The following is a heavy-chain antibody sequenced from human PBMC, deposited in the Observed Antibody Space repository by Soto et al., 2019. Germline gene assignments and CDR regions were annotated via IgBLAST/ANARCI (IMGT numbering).Heavy chain of an antibody. CDR2: ISDSGDTT. V-gene: IGHV3-23*01. CDR3: AKDGVGATFNWFDP. CDR1: GFTFSNYA. J-gene: IGHJ5*02. D-gene: IGHD1-26*01. Sequence: PGGSLRLSCAASGFTFSNYAMSWVRQAPGKGLEWVSTISDSGDTTYFADSVKGRFTISRDNAKNTLYLQMSSLRADDTAIYYCAKDGVGATFNWFDPWGKGTPVTVSS.